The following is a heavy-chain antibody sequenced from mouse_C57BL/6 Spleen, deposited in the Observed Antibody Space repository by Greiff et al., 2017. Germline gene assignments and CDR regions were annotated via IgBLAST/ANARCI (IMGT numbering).Heavy chain of an antibody. CDR1: GYSFTSYY. Sequence: QVQLKESGPELVKPGASVKISCKASGYSFTSYYIHWVKQRPGQGLEWIGWIYPGSGNTKYNEKFKGKATLTADTSSSTAYMQLSSLTSADSAVYYCAREEGSWPDYWGQGTTLTVSS. J-gene: IGHJ2*01. V-gene: IGHV1-66*01. CDR2: IYPGSGNT. CDR3: AREEGSWPDY.